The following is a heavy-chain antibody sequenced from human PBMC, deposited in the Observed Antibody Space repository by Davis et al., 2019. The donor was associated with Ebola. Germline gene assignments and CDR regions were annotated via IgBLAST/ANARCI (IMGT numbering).Heavy chain of an antibody. J-gene: IGHJ5*02. CDR3: GRVATDWFDP. Sequence: PGGSLRLSCAASGFTFSSYWMPWVRQAPGTGLVWVSNINCDGTITNYADSVKGRFTISRDNAKNTLYLQMNSLRVEDAGLYFCGRVATDWFDPWGQGTLVTVSS. CDR1: GFTFSSYW. V-gene: IGHV3-74*01. CDR2: INCDGTIT.